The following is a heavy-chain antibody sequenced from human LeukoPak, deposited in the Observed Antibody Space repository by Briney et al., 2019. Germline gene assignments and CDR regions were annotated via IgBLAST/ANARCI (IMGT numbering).Heavy chain of an antibody. CDR2: TYYRSKRYN. CDR3: AREITTDGSPFDY. Sequence: SQTLSLTCAINGDSVSSNRAAWHWLRQSLSRGLEWLGRTYYRSKRYNDYAVSVKSQITINPETSKNHFSLQLDSVTPEDTAVYYCAREITTDGSPFDYWGEGTLVTVSS. J-gene: IGHJ4*02. V-gene: IGHV6-1*01. D-gene: IGHD3-22*01. CDR1: GDSVSSNRAA.